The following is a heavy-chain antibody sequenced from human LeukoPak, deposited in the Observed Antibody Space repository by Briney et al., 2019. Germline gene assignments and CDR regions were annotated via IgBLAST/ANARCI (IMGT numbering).Heavy chain of an antibody. CDR1: GGSISSGDNS. Sequence: PSETLSLTCAVSGGSISSGDNSWSWIRQPPGKGLEWIGYIYQSGSPYYNPSLKSRVIISVDRSKNQFSLKVNSVTAADTAVYFCARTMTNTYYEPPGAFDIWGQGTVVTVST. CDR3: ARTMTNTYYEPPGAFDI. V-gene: IGHV4-30-2*01. D-gene: IGHD3-3*01. J-gene: IGHJ3*02. CDR2: IYQSGSP.